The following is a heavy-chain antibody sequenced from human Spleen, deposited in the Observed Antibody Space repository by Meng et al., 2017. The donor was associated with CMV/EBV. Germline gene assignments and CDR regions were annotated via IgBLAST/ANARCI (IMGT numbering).Heavy chain of an antibody. D-gene: IGHD2-15*01. J-gene: IGHJ4*02. CDR1: GFTFRRYA. CDR2: ISFDGSYK. CDR3: ARGVGAVVDYFDY. V-gene: IGHV3-30*04. Sequence: GESLKISCAVSGFTFRRYAAHWVRQAPGKGLEWVAVISFDGSYKSYADSVKGRFTISRDNSKNPLYLEMNSLRVEDTSVYYCARGVGAVVDYFDYWGQGALVTVSS.